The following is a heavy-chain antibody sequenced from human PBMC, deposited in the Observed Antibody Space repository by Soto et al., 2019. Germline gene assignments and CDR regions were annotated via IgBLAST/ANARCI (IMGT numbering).Heavy chain of an antibody. V-gene: IGHV3-53*01. D-gene: IGHD6-19*01. CDR1: GFTVSSNY. Sequence: PGGSLRLSCAASGFTVSSNYMSWVRQAPGKGLEWVSVIYSGGSTYYADSVKGRFTISRDNSKNTLYLQMNSLRAEDTAVYYCARVIGDSSGWYLPRGYYFDYWGQGTLVTVSS. CDR3: ARVIGDSSGWYLPRGYYFDY. CDR2: IYSGGST. J-gene: IGHJ4*02.